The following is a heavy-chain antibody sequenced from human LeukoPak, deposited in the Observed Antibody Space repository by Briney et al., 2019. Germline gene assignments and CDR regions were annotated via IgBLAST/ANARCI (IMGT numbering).Heavy chain of an antibody. CDR3: ARGKEGGYFHFYFDY. V-gene: IGHV4-34*01. CDR1: GGSFSGYY. Sequence: SETLSLTCAVYGGSFSGYYWSWIRQPPGKGLEWIGEINHSGSTNYNPSLKSRVTISVDTSKNQFSLKLSSVTAADTAVYYCARGKEGGYFHFYFDYWGQGILVTVSS. J-gene: IGHJ4*02. D-gene: IGHD3-22*01. CDR2: INHSGST.